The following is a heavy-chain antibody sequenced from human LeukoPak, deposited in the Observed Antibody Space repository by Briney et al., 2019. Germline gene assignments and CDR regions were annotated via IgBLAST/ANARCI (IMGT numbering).Heavy chain of an antibody. Sequence: GRSLRLSCAASGFTLSSYGMHWVRQAPGKGLEWVAVISYDGSNKYYADSVKGRFTISRDNSKNTLYLQMNSLRAEDTAVYYCAKDPTGAYYDFWSGLGPHYYYYGMDVWGQGTTVTVSS. CDR2: ISYDGSNK. CDR3: AKDPTGAYYDFWSGLGPHYYYYGMDV. V-gene: IGHV3-30*18. D-gene: IGHD3-3*01. J-gene: IGHJ6*02. CDR1: GFTLSSYG.